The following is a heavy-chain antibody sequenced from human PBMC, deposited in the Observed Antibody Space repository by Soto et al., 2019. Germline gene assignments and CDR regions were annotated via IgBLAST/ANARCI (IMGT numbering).Heavy chain of an antibody. V-gene: IGHV1-2*02. CDR2: INPNTGGI. CDR3: ARFSSGFDY. D-gene: IGHD6-19*01. J-gene: IGHJ4*02. Sequence: ASVKVSFKASGYSFTGYYLHWVRQAPGQGLEWMGWINPNTGGINYAQRFQGRVTMTRGTPINTAYMELSRLTSDDTALYYCARFSSGFDYWGQGTLVTVSS. CDR1: GYSFTGYY.